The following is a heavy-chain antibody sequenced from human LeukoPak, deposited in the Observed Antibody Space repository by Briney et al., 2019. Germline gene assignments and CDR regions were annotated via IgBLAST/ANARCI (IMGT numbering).Heavy chain of an antibody. CDR3: ARAGYRGRFDY. D-gene: IGHD5-12*01. V-gene: IGHV3-30-3*01. CDR1: GFTFSSYW. Sequence: GGSLRLSCAASGFTFSSYWMNWARQAPGKGLEWVAVISYDGSNKYYADSVKGRFTISRDNSKNTLYLQMNSLRAEDTAVYYCARAGYRGRFDYWGQGTLVTVSS. CDR2: ISYDGSNK. J-gene: IGHJ4*02.